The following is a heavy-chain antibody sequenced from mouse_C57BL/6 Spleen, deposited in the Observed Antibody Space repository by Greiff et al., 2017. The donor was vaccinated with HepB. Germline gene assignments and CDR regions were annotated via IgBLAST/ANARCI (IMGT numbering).Heavy chain of an antibody. CDR2: ISDGGSYT. V-gene: IGHV5-4*03. Sequence: EVKLMESGGGLVKPGGSLKLSCAASGFTFSSYAMSWVRQTPEKRLEWVATISDGGSYTYYPDNVKGRFTISRDNAKNNLYLQMSHLKSEDTAMYYCARGFTTVVAPHWYFDVWGTGTTVTVSS. CDR1: GFTFSSYA. J-gene: IGHJ1*03. D-gene: IGHD1-1*01. CDR3: ARGFTTVVAPHWYFDV.